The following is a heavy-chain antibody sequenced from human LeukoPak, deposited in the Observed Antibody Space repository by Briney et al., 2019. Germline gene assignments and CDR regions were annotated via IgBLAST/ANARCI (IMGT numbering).Heavy chain of an antibody. D-gene: IGHD7-27*01. Sequence: GESLKISCKASGYSFTNYWIGWVRQMPGKGLKWMGIIDPSDSETRYTPSFQGQVTISADESLSTAYLQWNSLKASDTAMYYCARQTSMGRSGDYWGQGTLVTVSS. CDR3: ARQTSMGRSGDY. J-gene: IGHJ4*02. CDR2: IDPSDSET. CDR1: GYSFTNYW. V-gene: IGHV5-51*01.